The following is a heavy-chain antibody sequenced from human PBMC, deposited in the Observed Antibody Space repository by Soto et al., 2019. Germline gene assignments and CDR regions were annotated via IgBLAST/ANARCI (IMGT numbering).Heavy chain of an antibody. CDR2: ISYDGSNK. V-gene: IGHV3-30-3*01. CDR1: GFTFSSYA. Sequence: GGSLRLSCAASGFTFSSYAMHWVRQAPGKGLEWVAVISYDGSNKYYADSVKGRFTISRDNSKNTLYLQMNSLRAEDTAVYYCARDRALDYWGQGTLVTVSS. CDR3: ARDRALDY. J-gene: IGHJ4*02. D-gene: IGHD3-10*01.